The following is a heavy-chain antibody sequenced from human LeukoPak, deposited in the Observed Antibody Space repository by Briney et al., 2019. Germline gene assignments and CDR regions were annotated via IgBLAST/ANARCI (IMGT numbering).Heavy chain of an antibody. CDR3: TRGGAYKPFDY. CDR1: GYSISSGYY. J-gene: IGHJ4*02. V-gene: IGHV4-38-2*01. Sequence: SSETLSLTCAVSGYSISSGYYWGWIRQPPGKGLQWIGSIYHSGSTYYNPSLKSRVTISVDTSKNQLYLKLSSVTAADTAVYYCTRGGAYKPFDYWGQGTLVTVSS. CDR2: IYHSGST. D-gene: IGHD5-24*01.